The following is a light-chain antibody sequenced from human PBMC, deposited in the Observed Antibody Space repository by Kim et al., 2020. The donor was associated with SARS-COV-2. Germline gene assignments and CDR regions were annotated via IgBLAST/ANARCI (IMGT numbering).Light chain of an antibody. CDR3: CSYAGSYTHYV. CDR1: SSDVGGYNY. Sequence: QSAPTQARSVSGSPGQSVTISCTGTSSDVGGYNYVSWYQQHPGKAPKLMIYDVSKRPSGVPDRLSGSKSGNTASLTISGLQAEDEADYYCCSYAGSYTHYVFGTGTKVTVL. CDR2: DVS. V-gene: IGLV2-11*01. J-gene: IGLJ1*01.